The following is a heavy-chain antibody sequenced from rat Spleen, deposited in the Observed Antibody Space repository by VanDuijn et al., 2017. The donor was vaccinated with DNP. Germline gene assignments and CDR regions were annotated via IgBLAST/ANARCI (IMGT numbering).Heavy chain of an antibody. V-gene: IGHV3-3*01. J-gene: IGHJ2*01. CDR2: INSAGNT. D-gene: IGHD1-6*01. CDR3: AREVYYGWDY. Sequence: EVQLQESGPGLVKPSQSLSLICSVTGYSITSSYRWSWIRKFPGNKLEWMGSINSAGNTNYNPSLKSRISITRDTSRNQFFLQVNSVTSEDTATYYCAREVYYGWDYWGQGVMVTVSS. CDR1: GYSITSSYR.